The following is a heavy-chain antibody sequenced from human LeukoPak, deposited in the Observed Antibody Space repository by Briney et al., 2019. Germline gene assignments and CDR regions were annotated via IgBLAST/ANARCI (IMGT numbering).Heavy chain of an antibody. J-gene: IGHJ3*02. D-gene: IGHD3-3*01. CDR1: GYTLTTYP. CDR2: INAGNGNT. CDR3: ARTYDFGRGPPGDAFDN. Sequence: PRASVKVSCKASGYTLTTYPMHWVRQAPGQRLEWMGWINAGNGNTKYSQKFQGRVTITRDTSASTAYMELSSLRAEDTAVYYCARTYDFGRGPPGDAFDNWGPGTLVTVSS. V-gene: IGHV1-3*01.